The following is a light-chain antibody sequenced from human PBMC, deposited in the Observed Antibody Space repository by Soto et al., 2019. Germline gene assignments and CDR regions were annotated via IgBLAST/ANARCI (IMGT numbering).Light chain of an antibody. CDR2: DTS. V-gene: IGKV3-20*01. CDR1: QSVSSSH. J-gene: IGKJ5*01. Sequence: EVELTQSPGTLSLSPGERATLSCRASQSVSSSHLAWYQQKRGQAPRLLIYDTSTRATGIPDRFSGSGSGTDFTLTISSLQPEDFATYYCQQFNSYPITFGQGTRLEIK. CDR3: QQFNSYPIT.